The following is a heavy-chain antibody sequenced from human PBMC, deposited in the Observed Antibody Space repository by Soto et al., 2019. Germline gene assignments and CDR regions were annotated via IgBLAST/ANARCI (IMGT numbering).Heavy chain of an antibody. J-gene: IGHJ6*02. CDR1: GFTFSSYS. CDR2: ISSSSSTI. Sequence: PGGSLRLSCAASGFTFSSYSMNWVRQAPGKGLEWVSYISSSSSTIYYADSVKGRFTISRDNAKNSLYLQMNSLRAEDTAVYHCARDNIQGVAGTTLGYYGMDVWGQRTTVTVSS. D-gene: IGHD6-19*01. V-gene: IGHV3-48*01. CDR3: ARDNIQGVAGTTLGYYGMDV.